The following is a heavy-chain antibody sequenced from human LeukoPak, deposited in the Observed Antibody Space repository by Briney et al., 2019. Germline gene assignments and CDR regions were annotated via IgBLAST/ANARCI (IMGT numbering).Heavy chain of an antibody. CDR3: AKDMARFLEWSGAFDI. CDR1: GFTFEDYG. J-gene: IGHJ3*02. D-gene: IGHD3-3*01. V-gene: IGHV3-43*02. Sequence: PGKSLRLSCATSGFTFEDYGMHWVSQAPGRGLEWVSLISADGGATYYAPSLRGRFTISRDNRKKSLYLQMDSLTTEDTALYYCAKDMARFLEWSGAFDIWGQGTMVTVSS. CDR2: ISADGGAT.